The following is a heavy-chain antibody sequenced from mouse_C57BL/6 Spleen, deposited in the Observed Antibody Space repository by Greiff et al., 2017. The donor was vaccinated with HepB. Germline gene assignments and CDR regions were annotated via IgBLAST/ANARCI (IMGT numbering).Heavy chain of an antibody. CDR1: GYAFSSSW. Sequence: VQLQQSGPELVKPGASVKISCKASGYAFSSSWMNWVKQRPGKGLEWIGRIYPGDGDTNYNGKFKGKATLTADKSSSTAYMQLSSLTSEDSAVYFCASLHYGFDYWGQGTTLTVSS. J-gene: IGHJ2*01. CDR3: ASLHYGFDY. V-gene: IGHV1-82*01. D-gene: IGHD1-1*01. CDR2: IYPGDGDT.